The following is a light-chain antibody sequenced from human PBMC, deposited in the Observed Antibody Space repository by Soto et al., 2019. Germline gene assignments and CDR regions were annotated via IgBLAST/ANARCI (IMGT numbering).Light chain of an antibody. J-gene: IGKJ1*01. Sequence: DIQMTQSPSTLSASIGDRVTITCRASQSISNLLAWYQQKPGKAPNLLIYKTSILESGVPSRFSGSGSGTDYTLTISSLQPDDFATYYCQQYNHFSGTFGQGTKVEIK. V-gene: IGKV1-5*03. CDR1: QSISNL. CDR3: QQYNHFSGT. CDR2: KTS.